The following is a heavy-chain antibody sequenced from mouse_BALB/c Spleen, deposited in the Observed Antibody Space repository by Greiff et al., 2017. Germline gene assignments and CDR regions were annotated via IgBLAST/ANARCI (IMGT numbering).Heavy chain of an antibody. J-gene: IGHJ3*01. CDR1: GYSITSDYA. V-gene: IGHV3-2*02. CDR3: ADYDEGFAY. Sequence: EVKLVESGPGLVKPSQSLSLTCTVTGYSITSDYAWNWIRQFPGNKLVWMGYISYSGSTSYNPSLKSRISITRDTSKNQFFLQLNSVTTEDTATYYCADYDEGFAYWGQGTLVTVSA. CDR2: ISYSGST. D-gene: IGHD2-4*01.